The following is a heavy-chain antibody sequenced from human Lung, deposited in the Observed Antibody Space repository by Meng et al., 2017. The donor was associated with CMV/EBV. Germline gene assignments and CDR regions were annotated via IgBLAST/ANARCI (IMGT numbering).Heavy chain of an antibody. J-gene: IGHJ6*02. CDR2: ISVSSTVM. D-gene: IGHD3-10*01. Sequence: GESXKISCAASGFTFRDHYMSWIRQAPGKGLEWISYISVSSTVMYYADSVKGRFTISRDDAMSSLYLQMDSLRAEDSALYYCARGRGRGRGIISTGMDVWXQGTRVTVSS. CDR3: ARGRGRGRGIISTGMDV. V-gene: IGHV3-11*01. CDR1: GFTFRDHY.